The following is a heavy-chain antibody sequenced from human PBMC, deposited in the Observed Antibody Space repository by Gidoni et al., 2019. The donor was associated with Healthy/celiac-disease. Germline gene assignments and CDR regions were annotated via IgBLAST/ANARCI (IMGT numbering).Heavy chain of an antibody. Sequence: QVQLQESGPGLVKPSQTLSLTCAVSGGSISSGGYSWSWIRQPPGKGLEWIGYIYYRGSTYNNPSRKSRVTISVDTSKNQFSLKLSSVTVADTAVYYCATSACSGGSCYLGGYFDYWGQGTLVTVSS. CDR3: ATSACSGGSCYLGGYFDY. J-gene: IGHJ4*02. CDR1: GGSISSGGYS. D-gene: IGHD2-15*01. CDR2: IYYRGST. V-gene: IGHV4-30-4*07.